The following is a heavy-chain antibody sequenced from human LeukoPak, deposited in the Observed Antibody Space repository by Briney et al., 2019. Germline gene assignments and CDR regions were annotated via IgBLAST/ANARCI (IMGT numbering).Heavy chain of an antibody. J-gene: IGHJ4*02. CDR3: ARGGPNWVEIDY. D-gene: IGHD7-27*01. CDR1: GGSISSGGYY. CDR2: IYYSGST. Sequence: SQTLSLTCTVSGGSISSGGYYWSWIRQPPGKGLEWIGYIYYSGSTNYNPSLKSRVTISVDTSKNQFSLKLSSVTAADTAVYYCARGGPNWVEIDYWGQGTLVTVSS. V-gene: IGHV4-61*08.